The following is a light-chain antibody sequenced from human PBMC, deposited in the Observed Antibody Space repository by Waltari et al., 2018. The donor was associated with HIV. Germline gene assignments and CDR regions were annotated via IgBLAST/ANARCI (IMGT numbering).Light chain of an antibody. CDR3: YSTDSSGNYVV. V-gene: IGLV3-10*01. CDR1: ALPKKY. Sequence: SYELTQPPSVSVSPGQTARITCSGDALPKKYAYWYQPKTGQAPMLVIYEDSKRPSGIPGRFSGSSSGTMATLTISVAQVEDEADYYCYSTDSSGNYVVFGGGTKLTVL. CDR2: EDS. J-gene: IGLJ2*01.